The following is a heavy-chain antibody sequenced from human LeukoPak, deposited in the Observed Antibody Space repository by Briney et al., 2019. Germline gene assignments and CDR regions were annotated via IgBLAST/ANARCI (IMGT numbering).Heavy chain of an antibody. CDR1: GFTFSSYG. J-gene: IGHJ4*02. Sequence: GGSLRLSCAASGFTFSSYGMHWVRQAPGKGLEWVAVISYDGSDKYYADSVKGRFTISRDNSKNALFLQMNSLRAEDTAVYYCSKDWGEYYYGSGSYYNSDGYWGQGTLVTVSS. CDR3: SKDWGEYYYGSGSYYNSDGY. CDR2: ISYDGSDK. V-gene: IGHV3-30*18. D-gene: IGHD3-10*01.